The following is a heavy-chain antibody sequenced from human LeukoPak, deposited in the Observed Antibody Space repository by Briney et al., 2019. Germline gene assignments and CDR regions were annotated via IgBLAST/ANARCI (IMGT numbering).Heavy chain of an antibody. D-gene: IGHD1-14*01. CDR3: AKEGPGVGYYYYMDV. Sequence: GGSLRLSCAASGFTFSSYAMSWVRQAPGKGLEWVSSISGSGGSTYYADSEKARFTISRGNSKNTLYLQMNSLRAEDTAVYYCAKEGPGVGYYYYMDVWGKGTTVTVSS. CDR2: ISGSGGST. V-gene: IGHV3-23*01. CDR1: GFTFSSYA. J-gene: IGHJ6*03.